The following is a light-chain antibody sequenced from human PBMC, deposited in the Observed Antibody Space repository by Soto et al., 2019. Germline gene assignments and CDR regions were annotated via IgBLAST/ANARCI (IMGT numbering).Light chain of an antibody. CDR2: DVS. J-gene: IGLJ1*01. Sequence: QSALTQPASVSGSPGQSITISCTGTSSDVGGYNYVSWYQQHPGKAPKLIISDVSRRPSGVSIRFSGSKSGNMASLTISGLQAEDEADYYCSSYSTSTTPFVFGSGTKLTVL. CDR1: SSDVGGYNY. CDR3: SSYSTSTTPFV. V-gene: IGLV2-14*01.